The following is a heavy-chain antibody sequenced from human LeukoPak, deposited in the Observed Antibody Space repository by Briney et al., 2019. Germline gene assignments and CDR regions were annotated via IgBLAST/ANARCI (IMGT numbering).Heavy chain of an antibody. Sequence: AASVKVSCKASGYTFTGYYMHWVRQAPGQGLEWMGWINPNSGGTNYAQKFQGRVTMTRDTSISTAYMELSRLRSDDTAVYYCARVSSVRNYDFWSGYYVVGDYWGQGTLVTVSS. J-gene: IGHJ4*02. V-gene: IGHV1-2*02. CDR1: GYTFTGYY. CDR3: ARVSSVRNYDFWSGYYVVGDY. D-gene: IGHD3-3*01. CDR2: INPNSGGT.